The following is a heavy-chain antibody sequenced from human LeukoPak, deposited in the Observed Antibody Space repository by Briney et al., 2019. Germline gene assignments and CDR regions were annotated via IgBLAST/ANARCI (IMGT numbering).Heavy chain of an antibody. Sequence: GGSLRLSCAPSGFTFSQFGMTWVRQPPGEGREWVASFWCSAHRTFCADSVKGRCTISSDNSKNTVYLQMNSLRADDTAIYYCAKARIIGVGWAQFDSWGQGSLVTVSS. CDR3: AKARIIGVGWAQFDS. CDR1: GFTFSQFG. V-gene: IGHV3-23*01. CDR2: FWCSAHRT. D-gene: IGHD2-21*01. J-gene: IGHJ4*02.